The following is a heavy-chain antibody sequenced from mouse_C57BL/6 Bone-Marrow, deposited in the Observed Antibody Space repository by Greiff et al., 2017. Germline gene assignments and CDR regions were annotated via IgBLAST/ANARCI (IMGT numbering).Heavy chain of an antibody. J-gene: IGHJ2*01. CDR3: ARGGYGSSYVDY. D-gene: IGHD1-1*01. Sequence: QVQLQQSGPELVKPGASVKISCKASGYAFSSSWMNWVKQRPGKGLEWIGRIYPGDGDTNYNGKFKGKATLTADKSTSTAYMQLSILTSEDSAVYFCARGGYGSSYVDYWGQGTTRTVSS. CDR1: GYAFSSSW. V-gene: IGHV1-82*01. CDR2: IYPGDGDT.